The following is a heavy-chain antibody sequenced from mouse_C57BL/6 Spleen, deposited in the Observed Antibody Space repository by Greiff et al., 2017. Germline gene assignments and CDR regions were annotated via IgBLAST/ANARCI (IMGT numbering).Heavy chain of an antibody. CDR2: IYPRDGST. CDR3: ARWGDDGSSYSMDY. D-gene: IGHD1-1*01. Sequence: QVQLQQSDAELVKPGASVKISCKASGYTFTDHTIHWMKQRPEQGLEWIGYIYPRDGSTKYNEKFKGKATLTADKSSSTAYMQLNSLTSEVSAFYFCARWGDDGSSYSMDYWGQGTSVTVSS. J-gene: IGHJ4*01. V-gene: IGHV1-78*01. CDR1: GYTFTDHT.